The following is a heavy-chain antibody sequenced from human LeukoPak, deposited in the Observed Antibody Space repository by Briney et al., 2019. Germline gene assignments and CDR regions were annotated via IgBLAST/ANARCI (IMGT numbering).Heavy chain of an antibody. J-gene: IGHJ4*02. CDR2: MNPTSGKT. CDR1: GYTFTSYD. V-gene: IGHV1-8*01. CDR3: ARGSRYCSSDNCYHFDY. D-gene: IGHD2-2*01. Sequence: ASVKVSCKASGYTFTSYDINWVRQATGQGLEWMGWMNPTSGKTGYTQKFQGRVTMTSDTSTGTAYMEMSSLRSEDMAVYYCARGSRYCSSDNCYHFDYWGQGTLVTGSS.